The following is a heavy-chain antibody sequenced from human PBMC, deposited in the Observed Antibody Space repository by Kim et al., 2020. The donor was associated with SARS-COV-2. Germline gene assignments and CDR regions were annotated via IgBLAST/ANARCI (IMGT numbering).Heavy chain of an antibody. CDR2: IHKSGVT. V-gene: IGHV4-59*01. D-gene: IGHD3-22*01. CDR3: ARVHSESGGYSQVGFDY. Sequence: SETLSLTCTVSGGSISTYYWSWLRQPPGKGLEYIGYIHKSGVTNYNPSLKSRVTISVDTSKNQFSLNLNSVTAADTAVYYCARVHSESGGYSQVGFDYWGQGTLVTVSS. J-gene: IGHJ4*02. CDR1: GGSISTYY.